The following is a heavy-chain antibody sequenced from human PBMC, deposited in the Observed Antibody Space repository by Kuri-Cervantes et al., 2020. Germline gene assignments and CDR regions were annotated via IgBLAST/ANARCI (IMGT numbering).Heavy chain of an antibody. Sequence: GGSLRLSCAASGFTFSSYGMHWVRQAPGKGLEWVAVIWYDGSNKYYADSVKGRFTISRDNSKNTLYLQMNSLRAEDTAVYYCARDDRVTTPKIVGPFDYWGQGTLVTVSS. CDR1: GFTFSSYG. CDR2: IWYDGSNK. V-gene: IGHV3-33*01. CDR3: ARDDRVTTPKIVGPFDY. J-gene: IGHJ4*02. D-gene: IGHD1-14*01.